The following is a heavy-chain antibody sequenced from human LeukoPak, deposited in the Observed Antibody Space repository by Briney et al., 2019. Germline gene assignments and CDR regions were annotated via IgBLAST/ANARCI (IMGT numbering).Heavy chain of an antibody. Sequence: ASVKVSCKASGYTFTSYDINWVRQATGQGHEWMGWMNPNSGNTGYAQKFQGRVTMTRNTSISTAYMELSSLRSEDTAVYYCARYFGDYDAFDIWGQGTMVTVSS. V-gene: IGHV1-8*01. CDR1: GYTFTSYD. J-gene: IGHJ3*02. D-gene: IGHD4-17*01. CDR2: MNPNSGNT. CDR3: ARYFGDYDAFDI.